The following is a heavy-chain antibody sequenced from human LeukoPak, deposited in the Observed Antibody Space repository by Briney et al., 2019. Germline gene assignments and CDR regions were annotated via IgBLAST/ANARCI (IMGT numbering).Heavy chain of an antibody. CDR3: ARDFPGIAMAGTFDY. CDR1: GYSFTSYG. Sequence: ASVKVSCKASGYSFTSYGIIWVQQAPGQGLEWMGWISAYNGDTNYAQNLQGRVTMTTDTSTNTAYMELRSLRSDDAAVYYCARDFPGIAMAGTFDYWGQGTLVTVSS. D-gene: IGHD6-19*01. J-gene: IGHJ4*02. CDR2: ISAYNGDT. V-gene: IGHV1-18*01.